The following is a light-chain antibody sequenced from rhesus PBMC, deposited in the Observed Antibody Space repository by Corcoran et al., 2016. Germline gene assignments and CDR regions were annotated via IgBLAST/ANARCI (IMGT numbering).Light chain of an antibody. CDR2: EVS. J-gene: IGLJ1*01. CDR1: SSDIGGYNR. V-gene: IGLV2-13*03. CDR3: SSYASSGTFI. Sequence: QAAPTQSPSMSGSPGQSVTISCTGTSSDIGGYNRVSWFQQHPGKAPKLMIYEVSKRPSGVSDRFSGSKSANTASLTISGLQTEDRADYSCSSYASSGTFIFGSGTRLTVL.